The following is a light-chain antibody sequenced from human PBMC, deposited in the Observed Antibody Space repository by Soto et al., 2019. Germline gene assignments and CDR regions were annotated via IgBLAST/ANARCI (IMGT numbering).Light chain of an antibody. V-gene: IGKV3D-15*01. J-gene: IGKJ4*01. Sequence: EVLMTQSPATLSVSPGERVTLCCRASQSININLAWYQQKPGQAPRVLIYGASSRASGIPDRFSGSGSGTDFTLTISRLEHDDFAFYYCQQYQNWPPLTFGGGTRVEIK. CDR3: QQYQNWPPLT. CDR1: QSININ. CDR2: GAS.